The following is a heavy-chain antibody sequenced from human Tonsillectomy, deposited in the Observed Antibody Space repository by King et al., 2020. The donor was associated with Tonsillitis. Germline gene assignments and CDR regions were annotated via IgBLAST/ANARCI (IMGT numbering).Heavy chain of an antibody. V-gene: IGHV3-23*04. CDR1: GFTFSSYA. CDR2: ISASGGST. CDR3: AKLPTFFPDEYSYYGMVV. D-gene: IGHD3-16*01. Sequence: VQLVESGGDLVQPGGSLRLSCAASGFTFSSYAMSWVRQAPGKGLEWVSSISASGGSTYYSDSVKGRFTISRDNYKNTLYLQMNSLRAVDTAIYYCAKLPTFFPDEYSYYGMVVWGQGTTVTVSS. J-gene: IGHJ6*02.